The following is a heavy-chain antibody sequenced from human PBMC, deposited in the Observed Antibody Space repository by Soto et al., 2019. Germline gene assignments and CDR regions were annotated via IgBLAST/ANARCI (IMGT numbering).Heavy chain of an antibody. V-gene: IGHV4-34*01. D-gene: IGHD2-15*01. CDR2: INHSGST. Sequence: QVQLQQWGAGLLKPSETLSLTCAVYGGSCSGYYWSWIRQSPGKGLEWIGEINHSGSTNYNPSLKSRVTISLDTSKNQFSLKLSSVTAADTAVYYCARGEPVVPFDYWGQGTLVTVSS. CDR3: ARGEPVVPFDY. J-gene: IGHJ4*02. CDR1: GGSCSGYY.